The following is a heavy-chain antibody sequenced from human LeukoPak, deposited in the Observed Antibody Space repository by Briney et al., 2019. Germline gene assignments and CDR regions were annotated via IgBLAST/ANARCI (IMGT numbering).Heavy chain of an antibody. CDR3: AREYCSGGCLRFDP. D-gene: IGHD2-15*01. J-gene: IGHJ5*02. CDR1: GDSVSINSAA. CDR2: TYYRSKWYN. Sequence: SQTLSLTYAISGDSVSINSAAWNWIRQSPSRGLEWLGRTYYRSKWYNDYAVSVKSRININPDTSKNQFSLQLHSVTPEDTAVYYCAREYCSGGCLRFDPWGQGTLVTVSS. V-gene: IGHV6-1*01.